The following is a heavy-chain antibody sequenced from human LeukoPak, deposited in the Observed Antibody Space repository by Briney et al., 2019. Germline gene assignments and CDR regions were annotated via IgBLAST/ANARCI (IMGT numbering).Heavy chain of an antibody. V-gene: IGHV3-66*01. J-gene: IGHJ3*02. CDR2: INSGGST. Sequence: PRGSLKLSCAASGFTVSSNYMSWVRQAPGEGLEWVSVINSGGSTYYAHSVRGRLTIARDNSKNTPYLQMNCLRAEDTAVYYWARDRGRRRMITFGDAFDIWGQGTMVTVSS. D-gene: IGHD3-16*01. CDR1: GFTVSSNY. CDR3: ARDRGRRRMITFGDAFDI.